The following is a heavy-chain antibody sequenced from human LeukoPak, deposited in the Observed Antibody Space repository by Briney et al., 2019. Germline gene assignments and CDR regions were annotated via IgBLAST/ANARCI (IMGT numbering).Heavy chain of an antibody. J-gene: IGHJ5*02. D-gene: IGHD3-10*01. CDR1: GGSISSYY. CDR3: ARHVGFITMVRGVINNNWFDP. V-gene: IGHV4-59*01. CDR2: IYYSGST. Sequence: PSETLSLTCTVSGGSISSYYWNWIRQSPGKGLEWIGYIYYSGSTNYNPSLKSRVTISVDTSKNQFSLKLSSVAAADTAVYYCARHVGFITMVRGVINNNWFDPWGQGTLVTVSS.